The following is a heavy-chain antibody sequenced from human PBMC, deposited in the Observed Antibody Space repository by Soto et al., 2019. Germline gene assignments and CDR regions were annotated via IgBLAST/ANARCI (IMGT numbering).Heavy chain of an antibody. Sequence: AGSVKVYFKSSGYPYTSYGISWGRQTPGQGLEWVGWTSRWNRKTNYAQKLHDRVTMTTDTSTNTAYMDLRNLSSYETALYYCARGAVSQYYHYGMDVWGQGTTVTVSS. CDR3: ARGAVSQYYHYGMDV. CDR1: GYPYTSYG. CDR2: TSRWNRKT. V-gene: IGHV1-18*04. J-gene: IGHJ6*01.